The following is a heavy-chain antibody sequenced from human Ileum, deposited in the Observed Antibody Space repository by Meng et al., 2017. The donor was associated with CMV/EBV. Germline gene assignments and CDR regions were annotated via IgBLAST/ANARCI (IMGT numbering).Heavy chain of an antibody. CDR2: IEKENGRNK. D-gene: IGHD2-21*01. V-gene: IGHV3-7*01. Sequence: SGVACGVHFRHSGRSEVGQAPGKGVEMVANIEKENGRNKYYVDCGKGRFTTTRDNAKKSCYLNMDGLGGEDTAGYYCAGIGGPPDYWGQGALVTVSS. CDR3: AGIGGPPDY. J-gene: IGHJ4*02. CDR1: GVHFRHSG.